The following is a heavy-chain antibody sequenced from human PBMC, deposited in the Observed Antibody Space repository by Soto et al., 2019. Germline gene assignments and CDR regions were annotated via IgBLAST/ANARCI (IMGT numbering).Heavy chain of an antibody. D-gene: IGHD1-1*01. CDR3: AKASPKDNWNVFGY. J-gene: IGHJ4*02. CDR1: GFTFSSYG. Sequence: GGSLRLSCAASGFTFSSYGMHWVRQAPGKGLEWVAVISYDGSNKYYADSVKGRFTISRDNSKNTLYLQMNSLRAEDTAVYYCAKASPKDNWNVFGYWGQGTLVTVSS. V-gene: IGHV3-30*18. CDR2: ISYDGSNK.